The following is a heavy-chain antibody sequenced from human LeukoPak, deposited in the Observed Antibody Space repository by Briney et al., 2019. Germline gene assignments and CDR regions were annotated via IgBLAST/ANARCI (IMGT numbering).Heavy chain of an antibody. CDR1: GFTFSSYS. CDR2: ISSSSSYI. Sequence: PGGSLRLSCAASGFTFSSYSMNWVRQAPGKGLEWVSSISSSSSYIYYADSVKGRFTISRDNAKNSLYLQMNSLRAEDTAVYYCASTNYDILTGYYSRPFDYWGQGTLVTVSS. J-gene: IGHJ4*02. CDR3: ASTNYDILTGYYSRPFDY. D-gene: IGHD3-9*01. V-gene: IGHV3-21*01.